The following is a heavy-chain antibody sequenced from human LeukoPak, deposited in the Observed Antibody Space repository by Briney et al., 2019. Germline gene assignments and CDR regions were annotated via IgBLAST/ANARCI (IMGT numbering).Heavy chain of an antibody. V-gene: IGHV3-7*01. CDR3: ARDSTSYDYGDSGDYYYYYMDV. CDR1: GFTFSSYW. D-gene: IGHD4-17*01. Sequence: QPGGSLRLSCAASGFTFSSYWMSWVRQAPGKGLEWVANIKKDGSEKYYVDSVKGRFTISRDNAKTSLYLQMISLRAEDTAVYYCARDSTSYDYGDSGDYYYYYMDVWGKGTTVTVSS. J-gene: IGHJ6*03. CDR2: IKKDGSEK.